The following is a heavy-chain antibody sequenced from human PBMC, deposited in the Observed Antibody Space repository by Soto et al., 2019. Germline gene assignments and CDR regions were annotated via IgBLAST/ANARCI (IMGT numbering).Heavy chain of an antibody. D-gene: IGHD1-1*01. CDR2: IYPGDSDT. Sequence: EAMKLSCQGSGYRFTTYWIAWVRQMPGTGLEWMGIIYPGDSDTRYSPSFQGQVTMSADKSISTAYLQWSSLKASDTAIYYFWLYNGNTTGMYVRGQGTTVPVS. CDR1: GYRFTTYW. V-gene: IGHV5-51*01. J-gene: IGHJ6*02. CDR3: WLYNGNTTGMYV.